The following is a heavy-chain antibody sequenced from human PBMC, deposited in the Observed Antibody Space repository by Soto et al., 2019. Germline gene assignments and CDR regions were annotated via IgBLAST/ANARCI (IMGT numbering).Heavy chain of an antibody. J-gene: IGHJ3*02. CDR2: IYWDADS. CDR1: GFSLSTTGVA. V-gene: IGHV2-5*02. Sequence: QITLKESGPTLMNPAHPLTLTCSFSGFSLSTTGVAVGWIRPPPGKALEWLALIYWDADSRYSPSLKSRLTITKDTSKNQVVLRMTNMDPVETATYYCAHRLTSPYYYDGSEYRHVVDIWGQWTVVTVSS. CDR3: AHRLTSPYYYDGSEYRHVVDI. D-gene: IGHD3-22*01.